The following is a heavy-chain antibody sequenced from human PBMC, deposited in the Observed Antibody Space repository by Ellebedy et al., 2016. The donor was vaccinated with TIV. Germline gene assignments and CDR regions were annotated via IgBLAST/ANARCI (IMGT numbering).Heavy chain of an antibody. Sequence: SETLSLTCAVYGGSFSGYYWSWIRQPPGKGLEWIGEINHSGSTNYNPSLKSRVTISVDTSKNQFSLKLSSVTAADTAVYYCASITEGYCSGGSCYPDDAFDIWGQGTMVTVSS. D-gene: IGHD2-15*01. CDR1: GGSFSGYY. V-gene: IGHV4-34*01. J-gene: IGHJ3*02. CDR3: ASITEGYCSGGSCYPDDAFDI. CDR2: INHSGST.